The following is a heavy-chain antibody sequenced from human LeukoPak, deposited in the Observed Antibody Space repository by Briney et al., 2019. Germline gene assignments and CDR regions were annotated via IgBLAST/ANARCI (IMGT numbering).Heavy chain of an antibody. D-gene: IGHD1-26*01. J-gene: IGHJ4*02. CDR2: ISAYNGYT. V-gene: IGHV1-18*01. CDR3: ARDRVSGGSYYRGVDY. CDR1: GYSFTNYG. Sequence: ASVKVSCKASGYSFTNYGISWVRQAPGQGLEWMGWISAYNGYTHFAQKFQGRVTMTTDTSTSTAYMELRSLRSDDTAVYYCARDRVSGGSYYRGVDYWGQGTLVTVSS.